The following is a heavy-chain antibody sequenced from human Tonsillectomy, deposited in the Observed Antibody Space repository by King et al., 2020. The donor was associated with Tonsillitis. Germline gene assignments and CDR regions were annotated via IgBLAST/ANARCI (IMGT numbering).Heavy chain of an antibody. CDR1: GGSISSSSYY. CDR3: ARQCTYYYDSSGYYSLDY. Sequence: QLQESGPGLVKPSETLSLTCTVSGGSISSSSYYWGWIRQPPGKGLEWIGSIYYSGSTYYNPSLKSRVTISVDTSKNQFSLKLSSVTAADTAVYYCARQCTYYYDSSGYYSLDYWGQGTLVTVSS. J-gene: IGHJ4*02. CDR2: IYYSGST. D-gene: IGHD3-22*01. V-gene: IGHV4-39*07.